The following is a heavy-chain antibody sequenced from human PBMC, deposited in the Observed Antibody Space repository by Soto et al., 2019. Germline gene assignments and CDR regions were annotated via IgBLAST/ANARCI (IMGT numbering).Heavy chain of an antibody. J-gene: IGHJ6*02. V-gene: IGHV1-46*01. D-gene: IGHD2-21*02. Sequence: QVQLVQSGAEVKKHGASVKVSCKASGYTFTSYYMHWVRQAPGQGLEWMGINNPRGGSTSYAQKVQGRVIMTRDTSTSAAYMVLSSLRSEDTAVYYCARALEKRMVVVTASIFYYYGMYVWGQGTTVTVSS. CDR2: NNPRGGST. CDR3: ARALEKRMVVVTASIFYYYGMYV. CDR1: GYTFTSYY.